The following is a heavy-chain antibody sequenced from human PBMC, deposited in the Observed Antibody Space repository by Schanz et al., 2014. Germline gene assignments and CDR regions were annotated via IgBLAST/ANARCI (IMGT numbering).Heavy chain of an antibody. V-gene: IGHV1-69*04. J-gene: IGHJ4*02. D-gene: IGHD2-21*01. CDR3: ARDRLECGAECYSVEVFEI. CDR1: GDTFSSFG. CDR2: IIPSLGLA. Sequence: QVQLVQSGAEVKKPGSSVKVSCQAFGDTFSSFGINWVRQAPGQGLEWMGRIIPSLGLAKYEQKFQDKVTITADTSTTTAYMELSGLRSEDTAVYYCARDRLECGAECYSVEVFEIWGQGTLVIVSS.